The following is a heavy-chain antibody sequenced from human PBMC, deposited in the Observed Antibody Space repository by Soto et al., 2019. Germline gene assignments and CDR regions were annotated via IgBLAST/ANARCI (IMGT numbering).Heavy chain of an antibody. Sequence: GGSLRLSCEVSGFTFSSYCFHWGRKLPGKGLVRVSRTNQHGTIIDYADFVKGRFTISRDNAKNTLYLEMDSLRVEDTAVYYCTSDIGGRGALWGPGTLVTVSS. CDR3: TSDIGGRGAL. V-gene: IGHV3-74*01. D-gene: IGHD3-16*01. CDR2: TNQHGTII. J-gene: IGHJ4*02. CDR1: GFTFSSYC.